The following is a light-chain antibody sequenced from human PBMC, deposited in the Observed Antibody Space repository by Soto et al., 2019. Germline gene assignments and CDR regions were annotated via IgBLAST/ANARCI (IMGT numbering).Light chain of an antibody. CDR1: RSYVGGYNY. J-gene: IGLJ1*01. V-gene: IGLV2-14*01. Sequence: QPAPLSVAPCQSVTIACTRTRSYVGGYNYVSWYQQQPGKAPKFMSYDVTNRPSGVSNRFSGSMSGNTASLTISGLQAEDEADYYCCSYTTSNTRQIVFGTGTKVTVL. CDR2: DVT. CDR3: CSYTTSNTRQIV.